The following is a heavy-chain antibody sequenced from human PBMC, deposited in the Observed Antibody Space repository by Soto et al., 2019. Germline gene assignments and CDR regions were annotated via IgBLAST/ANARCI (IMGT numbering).Heavy chain of an antibody. Sequence: EVQLLESGGGLVQPGGSLRLSCAASGFTFSSYAMSWVLQATGQGLEWVSGISGSGGRTYYADCVKGRSTISRDNSKNTLYLQMNSLRAEVSAVYDCAKVCGSNSGYDYGWFDPWGQGTLVTVSS. V-gene: IGHV3-23*01. CDR2: ISGSGGRT. J-gene: IGHJ5*02. CDR3: AKVCGSNSGYDYGWFDP. D-gene: IGHD5-12*01. CDR1: GFTFSSYA.